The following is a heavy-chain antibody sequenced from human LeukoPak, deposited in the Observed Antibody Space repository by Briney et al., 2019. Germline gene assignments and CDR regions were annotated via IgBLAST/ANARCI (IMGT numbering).Heavy chain of an antibody. D-gene: IGHD2-21*01. CDR3: ARAARLHGGPYLIGP. CDR2: INPNSGGT. CDR1: GYSFTDYY. J-gene: IGHJ5*02. V-gene: IGHV1-2*02. Sequence: ASVKVSCKTSGYSFTDYYMHWVRQAPGQGLEWMGWINPNSGGTSSAQKFQGRVTMTRDTSITTVYMEVSWLTSADTAIYYCARAARLHGGPYLIGPWGQGTLVTVSS.